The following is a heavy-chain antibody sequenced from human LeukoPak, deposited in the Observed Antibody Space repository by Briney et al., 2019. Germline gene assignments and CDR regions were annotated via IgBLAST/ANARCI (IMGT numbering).Heavy chain of an antibody. CDR1: GFTFSSYA. V-gene: IGHV3-30*14. CDR3: ARVYSYGLAAFDY. CDR2: IAYDGSNI. D-gene: IGHD5-18*01. Sequence: GGSLRLSCAASGFTFSSYAMHWVRQAPGKGLEWVAVIAYDGSNIHYADSVKGRFTISRDNSKNTLYLQMNSLRAEDTAVYYCARVYSYGLAAFDYWGQGTLVTVSS. J-gene: IGHJ4*02.